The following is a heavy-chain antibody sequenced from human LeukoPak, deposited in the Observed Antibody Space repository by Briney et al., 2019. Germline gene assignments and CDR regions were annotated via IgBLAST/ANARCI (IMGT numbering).Heavy chain of an antibody. CDR3: ARQGYNSGRLFDY. D-gene: IGHD6-19*01. Sequence: PSETLSLTCTVSRGSISNSDYCWGWIRPSPGKGLEWIGSVYYTRSIYSNPSLRGRVAMPMDTSKNHLSLNLTSVAASDTAVYFCARQGYNSGRLFDYWGQGSLVTVSS. CDR2: VYYTRSI. J-gene: IGHJ4*02. CDR1: RGSISNSDYC. V-gene: IGHV4-39*01.